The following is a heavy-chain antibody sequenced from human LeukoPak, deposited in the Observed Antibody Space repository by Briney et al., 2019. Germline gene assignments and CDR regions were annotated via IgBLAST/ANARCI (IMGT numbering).Heavy chain of an antibody. CDR3: AKGRLPADY. CDR2: ISGSGGST. J-gene: IGHJ4*02. Sequence: GGSLRLSCVASGFIFSSYAMSWVRQGPGKGLEWVSAISGSGGSTYYADSVKGRFTISRDNSKNTLYLQMNSLRAEATAVYYCAKGRLPADYWGQGTLVTVSS. D-gene: IGHD5-18*01. V-gene: IGHV3-23*01. CDR1: GFIFSSYA.